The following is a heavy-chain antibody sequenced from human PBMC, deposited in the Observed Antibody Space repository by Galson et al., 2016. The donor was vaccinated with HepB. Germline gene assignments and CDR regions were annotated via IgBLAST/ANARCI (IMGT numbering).Heavy chain of an antibody. J-gene: IGHJ3*02. CDR2: VDSDGGDT. CDR3: TRGIRGSRAFDI. CDR1: GFAFSGHA. Sequence: SLRLSCAAFGFAFSGHAMSWVRQAPGKGLVWVSRVDSDGGDTTCTDSVKGRFTISRDNAKNMIHLQMNSLRAEDTAVYYCTRGIRGSRAFDIWGQGTMVTVSS. D-gene: IGHD2/OR15-2a*01. V-gene: IGHV3-74*03.